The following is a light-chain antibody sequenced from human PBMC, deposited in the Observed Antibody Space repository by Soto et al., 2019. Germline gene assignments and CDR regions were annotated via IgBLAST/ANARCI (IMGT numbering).Light chain of an antibody. Sequence: DIQMTQSPSSLSASVGDRVTITFRASQSISSYLNWYQQKPGKAPKLLIYAASSLQSGVPSRFSGSGSGTDFTLTISSLQPEDFATYYCQQSYSTPITFGQGTRWR. CDR2: AAS. J-gene: IGKJ5*01. V-gene: IGKV1-39*01. CDR1: QSISSY. CDR3: QQSYSTPIT.